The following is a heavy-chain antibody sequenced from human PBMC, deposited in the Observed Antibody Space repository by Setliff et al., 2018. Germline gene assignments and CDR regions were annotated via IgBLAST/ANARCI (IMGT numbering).Heavy chain of an antibody. D-gene: IGHD4-17*01. CDR1: DFSINSGYY. CDR2: IYRNGNT. Sequence: LSLTCSVSDFSINSGYYWGWIRQSPGEGLEWIGSIYRNGNTYYNPSLTSRVTISVDTSKNQLSLKLNSVTAADTAVYYCARQIDYGDFQYFDYWGQGTLVTVSS. V-gene: IGHV4-38-2*01. J-gene: IGHJ4*02. CDR3: ARQIDYGDFQYFDY.